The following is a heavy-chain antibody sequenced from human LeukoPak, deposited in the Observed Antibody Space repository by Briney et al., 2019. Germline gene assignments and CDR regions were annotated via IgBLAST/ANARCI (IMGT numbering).Heavy chain of an antibody. D-gene: IGHD3-22*01. V-gene: IGHV3-11*01. J-gene: IGHJ4*02. CDR2: ISSSGSTI. CDR3: ARAVARHYYDSSGYTPGY. CDR1: GFTFSDYY. Sequence: GGSLRLSCAASGFTFSDYYMSWIRHAPGKGLEWVSDISSSGSTIYYADSVKGRFTISRDNAKNSLYLQMNSLRAEDTAVYYCARAVARHYYDSSGYTPGYWGQGTLVTVSS.